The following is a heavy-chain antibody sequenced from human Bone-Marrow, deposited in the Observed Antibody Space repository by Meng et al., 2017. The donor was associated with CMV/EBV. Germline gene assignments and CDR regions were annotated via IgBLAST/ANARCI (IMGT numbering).Heavy chain of an antibody. V-gene: IGHV6-1*01. CDR1: GDSVSSNSAA. J-gene: IGHJ6*02. D-gene: IGHD1-14*01. CDR3: ARVSLAGTSYYYGMDV. Sequence: SCAISGDSVSSNSAAWNWIRQSPSRGLEWLGRTYYRSKWYNDYAVSVKSRITINPDTSKNQFSLQLNSVTPEDTAVYYCARVSLAGTSYYYGMDVWGQGTTVTFSS. CDR2: TYYRSKWYN.